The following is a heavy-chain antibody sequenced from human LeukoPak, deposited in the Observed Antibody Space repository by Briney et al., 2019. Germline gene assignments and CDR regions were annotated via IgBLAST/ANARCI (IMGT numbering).Heavy chain of an antibody. CDR2: IIPIFGTA. CDR1: GGTFSSYA. J-gene: IGHJ3*02. D-gene: IGHD3-22*01. V-gene: IGHV1-69*05. CDR3: ARDYYDSSGYYYYAFDI. Sequence: SVKVSCKASGGTFSSYAISWVRQAPGQGLEWVGGIIPIFGTANYAQKFQGRVTITTDESTSTAYMELSSLRSEDTAVYYCARDYYDSSGYYYYAFDIWGQGTMVTVSS.